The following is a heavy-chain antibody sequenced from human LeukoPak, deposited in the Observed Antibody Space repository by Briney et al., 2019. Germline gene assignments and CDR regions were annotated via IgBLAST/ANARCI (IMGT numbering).Heavy chain of an antibody. CDR2: INHSGST. Sequence: PGGSLRLSCTASGFTFGDYAMTWVRQAPGKGLEWIGEINHSGSTNYNPSLKSRVTISVDTSKNQFSLKLSSVTAADTAVYYCARGSRRKGSYWAMSDAFDIWGQGTMVTVSS. CDR3: ARGSRRKGSYWAMSDAFDI. CDR1: GFTFGDYA. D-gene: IGHD1-26*01. V-gene: IGHV4-34*01. J-gene: IGHJ3*02.